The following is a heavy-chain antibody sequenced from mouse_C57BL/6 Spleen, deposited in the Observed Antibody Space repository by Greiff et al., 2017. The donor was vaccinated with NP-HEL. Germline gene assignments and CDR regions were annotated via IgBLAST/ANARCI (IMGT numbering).Heavy chain of an antibody. CDR1: GYTFTSYW. Sequence: QVQLQQPGAELVKPGASVKLSCKASGYTFTSYWMQWVKQRPGQGLEWIGEFDPSDSYTNYNQKFKGKATLTVDTSSSTAYMQLSSLTSEDSAVYYCARQGYYYGSSYVAMDYWGQGTSVTVSS. J-gene: IGHJ4*01. D-gene: IGHD1-1*01. V-gene: IGHV1-50*01. CDR3: ARQGYYYGSSYVAMDY. CDR2: FDPSDSYT.